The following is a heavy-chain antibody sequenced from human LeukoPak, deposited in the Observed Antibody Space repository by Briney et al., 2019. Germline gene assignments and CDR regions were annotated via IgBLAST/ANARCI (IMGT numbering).Heavy chain of an antibody. Sequence: ASVKVSCKASGYTFTGYYMHWVRQAPGQGLEWMGWINPNSGGTNYAQKFQGRVTMTRDTSISTAYMKLSRLRSDDTAVYYCARSGVRAPDWYFDLWGRGTLVTVSS. J-gene: IGHJ2*01. V-gene: IGHV1-2*02. CDR2: INPNSGGT. CDR1: GYTFTGYY. D-gene: IGHD2-8*01. CDR3: ARSGVRAPDWYFDL.